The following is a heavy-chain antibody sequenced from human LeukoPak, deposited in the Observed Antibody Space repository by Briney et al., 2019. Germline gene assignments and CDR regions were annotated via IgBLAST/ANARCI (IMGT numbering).Heavy chain of an antibody. CDR3: ARARRYCSSTTCYDAFDI. CDR2: ISYDGSSK. J-gene: IGHJ3*02. V-gene: IGHV3-30-3*01. D-gene: IGHD2-2*01. CDR1: GFTFSTYA. Sequence: GRSLRLSCAASGFTFSTYAMHWVRQAPGKGLEWVAVISYDGSSKYYADSVKGRFTISRDNSKNTLYLQMNSLRAEDTAVYYCARARRYCSSTTCYDAFDIWGQGTMVTVSS.